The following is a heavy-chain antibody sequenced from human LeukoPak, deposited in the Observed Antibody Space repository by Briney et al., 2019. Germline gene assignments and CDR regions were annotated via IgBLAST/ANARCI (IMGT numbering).Heavy chain of an antibody. J-gene: IGHJ4*02. V-gene: IGHV5-10-1*01. Sequence: GESLRISCQGSGYSFTNYWVSWARQMPGKGLEWMGRINPIDSYTKYSPSFQGHVTILVDKSINTAYLQWSSLKASDTAIYYCARRGSGSYLDFDYWGQGTVDTVSS. CDR3: ARRGSGSYLDFDY. D-gene: IGHD3-10*01. CDR1: GYSFTNYW. CDR2: INPIDSYT.